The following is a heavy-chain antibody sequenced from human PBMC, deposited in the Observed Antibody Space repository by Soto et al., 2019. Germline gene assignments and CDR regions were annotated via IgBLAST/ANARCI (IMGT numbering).Heavy chain of an antibody. CDR3: AGSTEPPCYYYYMDV. J-gene: IGHJ6*03. CDR1: GGSLSSANYS. V-gene: IGHV4-61*01. CDR2: IYYSGST. D-gene: IGHD1-1*01. Sequence: SETLSLTCTVSGGSLSSANYSWSWIRQPTGKGLEWIGYIYYSGSTNYNPSLKSRVTISVDTSKNQFSLKLSSVTAADTAVYYCAGSTEPPCYYYYMDVWGKGTTVTVSS.